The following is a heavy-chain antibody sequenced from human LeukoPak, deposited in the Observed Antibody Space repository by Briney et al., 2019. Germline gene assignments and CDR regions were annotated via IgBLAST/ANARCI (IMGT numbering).Heavy chain of an antibody. CDR1: GYTFTSYG. J-gene: IGHJ6*04. CDR3: ARWGLTNYYYYFGMDV. D-gene: IGHD3-16*01. CDR2: ISAYNGNT. V-gene: IGHV1-18*04. Sequence: ASVKVSCKASGYTFTSYGISWVRQAPGQGLEWMGWISAYNGNTNYAQTLQGRVTMTTDTSTSTAYMELRSLRSDDTAVYYCARWGLTNYYYYFGMDVWGKGTTVTVSS.